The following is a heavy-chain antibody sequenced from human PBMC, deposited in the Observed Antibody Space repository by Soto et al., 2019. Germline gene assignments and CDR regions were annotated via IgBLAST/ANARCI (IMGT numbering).Heavy chain of an antibody. V-gene: IGHV3-11*01. D-gene: IGHD3-3*01. CDR3: ARGSRQRFLEWLLFDY. Sequence: QVQLVESGGGLVQPGGSLRLSCFTSGFTFKDYYMGWIRQAPGKGLEWLSDISSSGDAIYYADSVKGRFTTSRDNTKNSLMMEMNSLSVDDSAVYYCARGSRQRFLEWLLFDYWGQGALVTVS. J-gene: IGHJ4*02. CDR2: ISSSGDAI. CDR1: GFTFKDYY.